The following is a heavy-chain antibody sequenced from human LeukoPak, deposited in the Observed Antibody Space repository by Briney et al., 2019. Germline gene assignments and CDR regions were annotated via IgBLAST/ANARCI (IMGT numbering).Heavy chain of an antibody. Sequence: LSLTCTVSGGSISSSSYYWGWVRQAPGKGLEWVSYISSSSTTIYYADSVKGRFTISRDNAKNSLYLQMNSLRAEDTAVYYCAREGGSDAFDIWGQGTMVTVSS. CDR2: ISSSSTTI. J-gene: IGHJ3*02. D-gene: IGHD3-16*01. CDR1: GGSISSSSYY. V-gene: IGHV3-11*04. CDR3: AREGGSDAFDI.